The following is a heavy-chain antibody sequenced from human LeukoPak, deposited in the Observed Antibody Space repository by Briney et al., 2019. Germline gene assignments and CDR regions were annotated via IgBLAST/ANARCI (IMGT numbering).Heavy chain of an antibody. J-gene: IGHJ6*03. V-gene: IGHV3-23*01. CDR3: AKVAAQQVYYYYYMDV. Sequence: GGSLRLSCAASGFTFSSYAMSWVRQAPGKGLEWVSAISGSGGSTYYADSVKGRFTISRDNSKNTLYLQMNSLRAEDTAVYYCAKVAAQQVYYYYYMDVWGKGTTVTVSS. CDR1: GFTFSSYA. D-gene: IGHD2-15*01. CDR2: ISGSGGST.